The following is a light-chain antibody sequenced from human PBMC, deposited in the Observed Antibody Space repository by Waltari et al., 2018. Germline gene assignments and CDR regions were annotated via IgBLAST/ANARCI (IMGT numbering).Light chain of an antibody. Sequence: QAVLTQPSSLSASPGASANLTCTLRSGINVGTYRIYWYQQKPGSPPQYLLRYKSDSDKQQASGVPSRFSGSKDASANAGILLISGLQSEDEADYYCMIWHSSAWVFGGGTKLTVL. CDR3: MIWHSSAWV. J-gene: IGLJ3*02. V-gene: IGLV5-45*03. CDR1: SGINVGTYR. CDR2: YKSDSDK.